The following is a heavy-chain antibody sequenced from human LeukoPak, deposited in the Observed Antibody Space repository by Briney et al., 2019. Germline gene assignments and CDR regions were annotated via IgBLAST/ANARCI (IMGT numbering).Heavy chain of an antibody. D-gene: IGHD3-10*01. Sequence: PGGSLRLSCAASGFTFSSYAMHWVRQAPGKGLEWVAVISYDGSNKYYADSVKGRFTISRDNSKNTLYLQMNSLRAEDTAVYYCARDRGVSLYHYYDMDVWGKGTTVTVSS. J-gene: IGHJ6*04. V-gene: IGHV3-30-3*01. CDR3: ARDRGVSLYHYYDMDV. CDR2: ISYDGSNK. CDR1: GFTFSSYA.